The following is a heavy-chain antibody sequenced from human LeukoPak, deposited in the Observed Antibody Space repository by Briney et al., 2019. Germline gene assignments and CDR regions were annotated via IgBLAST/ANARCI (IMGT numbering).Heavy chain of an antibody. CDR1: GYTFTSYY. CDR2: INPSGGST. Sequence: GASVKVSCKASGYTFTSYYMHWVRQAPGQGLEWMGIINPSGGSTSYAQKFQGRVTMTRDTSTSTVYMELSSLRSEDTAVYYCARDRTRSAFFNYYYYGMDVWGQGTTVTVSS. J-gene: IGHJ6*02. D-gene: IGHD2-2*01. V-gene: IGHV1-46*01. CDR3: ARDRTRSAFFNYYYYGMDV.